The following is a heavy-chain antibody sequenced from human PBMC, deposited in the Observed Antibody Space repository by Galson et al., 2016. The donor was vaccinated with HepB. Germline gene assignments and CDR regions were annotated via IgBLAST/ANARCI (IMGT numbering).Heavy chain of an antibody. CDR3: TRGPGGRAHIAVAATEEHY. CDR2: ISFDGSNK. J-gene: IGHJ4*02. Sequence: SLRLSCAASSFSVVYFAIHWVRQAPGKRLEWVAVISFDGSNKYYADSVKGRITISRDNSKNMLYLQMNSLRTDDTAVYNCTRGPGGRAHIAVAATEEHYWGQGTLVTVSS. CDR1: SFSVVYFA. D-gene: IGHD6-19*01. V-gene: IGHV3-30-3*01.